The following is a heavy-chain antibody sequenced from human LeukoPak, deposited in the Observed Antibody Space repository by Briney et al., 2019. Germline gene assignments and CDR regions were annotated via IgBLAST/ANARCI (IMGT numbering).Heavy chain of an antibody. Sequence: SETLSLTCTVSGGSIRSYYWSWIRQPPGKGLEWIGYIYYSGSTYYNPSLKSRVTISVDTSKNQFSLKLSSVTAADTAVYYCARVGSAAAGIDYWGQGTLVTVSS. CDR1: GGSIRSYY. D-gene: IGHD6-13*01. CDR3: ARVGSAAAGIDY. CDR2: IYYSGST. V-gene: IGHV4-59*12. J-gene: IGHJ4*02.